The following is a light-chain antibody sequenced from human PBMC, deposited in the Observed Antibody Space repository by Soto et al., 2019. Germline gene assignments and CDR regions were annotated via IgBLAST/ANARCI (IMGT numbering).Light chain of an antibody. V-gene: IGKV2-28*01. Sequence: DIVMTQSPLSLPVTPGEPASISCRSSQSLLHSNGYNYLDWYLQKPGQSPQLLGYLGSNRASGVPDRVSRSGFGTDFTLKFSRVEAEDVGADYCIQALRTAWEFGLGAEV. CDR3: IQALRTAWE. CDR1: QSLLHSNGYNY. CDR2: LGS. J-gene: IGKJ1*01.